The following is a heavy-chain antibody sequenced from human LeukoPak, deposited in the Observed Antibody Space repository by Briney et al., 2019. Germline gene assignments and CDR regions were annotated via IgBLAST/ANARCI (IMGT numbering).Heavy chain of an antibody. CDR3: AKERRDWCFDY. V-gene: IGHV3-11*04. CDR2: IGTGGSTT. D-gene: IGHD2-8*01. J-gene: IGHJ4*02. Sequence: GGSLRLSCVASGFTFSDYYMSWVRQAPGRGLEWVSYIGTGGSTTYYADSVKGRFTISRDNAKNSLYLQMNSLRADDTAVYYCAKERRDWCFDYWGQGTLVTVSS. CDR1: GFTFSDYY.